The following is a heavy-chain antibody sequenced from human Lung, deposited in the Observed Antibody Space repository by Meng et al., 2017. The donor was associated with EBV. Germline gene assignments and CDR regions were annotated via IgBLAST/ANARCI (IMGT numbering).Heavy chain of an antibody. J-gene: IGHJ5*02. CDR3: ARDRDLNWFDP. CDR1: GGTFSSYA. CDR2: IIPIFGTA. V-gene: IGHV1-69*01. Sequence: VRWVWCRAKAKKPGSSVKGSYKASGGTFSSYAISWGRQAPVEGLEWMGGIIPIFGTANSAQEFQGRVTITADESTSTAYMELSSLRSEDTAVYYCARDRDLNWFDPWGQGTLVTVSS.